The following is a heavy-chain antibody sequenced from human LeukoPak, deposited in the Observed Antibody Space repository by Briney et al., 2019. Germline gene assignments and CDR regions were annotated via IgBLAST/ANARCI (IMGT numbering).Heavy chain of an antibody. J-gene: IGHJ6*04. Sequence: GGSLRLSCAASGFTFSSYWFHWVRQAPGKGLVRVSRINSDGSGTTYADSVKGRFTISRDNAKSTLFLQMNSLRAEDTAVYYCAELGITMIGGVWGKGTTVTISS. V-gene: IGHV3-74*01. CDR1: GFTFSSYW. D-gene: IGHD3-10*02. CDR2: INSDGSGT. CDR3: AELGITMIGGV.